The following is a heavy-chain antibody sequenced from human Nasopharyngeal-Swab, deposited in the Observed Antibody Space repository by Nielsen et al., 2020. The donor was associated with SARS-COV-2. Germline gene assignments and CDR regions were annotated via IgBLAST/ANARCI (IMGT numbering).Heavy chain of an antibody. J-gene: IGHJ4*02. V-gene: IGHV1-2*06. CDR1: GYTFTGYY. CDR3: ARGPRYSSSWYSFDY. D-gene: IGHD6-13*01. CDR2: INPNSGGT. Sequence: ASVKVSCKASGYTFTGYYVHWVRQAPGQGLEWMGRINPNSGGTNYAQKFQGRVTMTRDTSISTAYMELSRLRSDDTAVYYCARGPRYSSSWYSFDYWGQGTLVTVSS.